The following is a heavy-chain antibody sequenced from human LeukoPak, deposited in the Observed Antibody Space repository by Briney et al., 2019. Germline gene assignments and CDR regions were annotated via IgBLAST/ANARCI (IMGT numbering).Heavy chain of an antibody. D-gene: IGHD3-10*01. CDR2: VYQSGST. CDR1: GGSISNYY. CDR3: ARHNYSGSESYTDAFDI. Sequence: SETLPLTCTVSGGSISNYYWSWIRQPPGKGVEWIGYVYQSGSTTYNPSLRDRITISVDTSNNHFSLRLNSVTAADTAVYYCARHNYSGSESYTDAFDIWGQGTMVTVSS. J-gene: IGHJ3*02. V-gene: IGHV4-59*08.